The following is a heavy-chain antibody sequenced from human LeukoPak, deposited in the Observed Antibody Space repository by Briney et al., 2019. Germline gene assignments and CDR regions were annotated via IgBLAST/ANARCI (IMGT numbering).Heavy chain of an antibody. V-gene: IGHV4-34*01. Sequence: SETLSLTCAVYGGSFSGYYWSWIRQPPGKGLEWIGEINHSGSTNYNPSLKSRVTISVDTSKNQFSLKLSSVTAADTAVYYCARSGRYFNWFPLDYWGQGTLVTVSS. CDR1: GGSFSGYY. CDR2: INHSGST. CDR3: ARSGRYFNWFPLDY. D-gene: IGHD3-9*01. J-gene: IGHJ4*02.